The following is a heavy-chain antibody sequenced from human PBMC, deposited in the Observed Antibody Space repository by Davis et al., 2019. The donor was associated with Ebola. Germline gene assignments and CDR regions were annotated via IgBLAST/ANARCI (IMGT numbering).Heavy chain of an antibody. Sequence: PGGSLRLSCAASGFTFSSYAMHWVRQAPGKGLEYVSAISSNGGSTYYADSVKGRFTISRDNSKNTLYLQMSSLRAEDTAVYYCVKDRIITIFGVVIRSYWYFDLWGRGTLVTVSS. J-gene: IGHJ2*01. CDR2: ISSNGGST. CDR1: GFTFSSYA. CDR3: VKDRIITIFGVVIRSYWYFDL. D-gene: IGHD3-3*01. V-gene: IGHV3-64D*06.